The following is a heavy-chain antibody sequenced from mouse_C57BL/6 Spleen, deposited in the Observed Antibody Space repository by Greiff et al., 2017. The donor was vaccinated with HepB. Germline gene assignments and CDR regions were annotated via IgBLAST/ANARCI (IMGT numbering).Heavy chain of an antibody. CDR3: ARTGNLHWYFDV. J-gene: IGHJ1*03. CDR1: GYTFTSYW. Sequence: VQLQQPGAELVRPGSSVKLSCKASGYTFTSYWMHWVKQRPIQGLEWIGNIDPSDSETHYNQKFKDKATLTVDKSSSTAYMQLSSLTSEDSAVYYCARTGNLHWYFDVWGTGTTVTVSS. D-gene: IGHD2-1*01. V-gene: IGHV1-52*01. CDR2: IDPSDSET.